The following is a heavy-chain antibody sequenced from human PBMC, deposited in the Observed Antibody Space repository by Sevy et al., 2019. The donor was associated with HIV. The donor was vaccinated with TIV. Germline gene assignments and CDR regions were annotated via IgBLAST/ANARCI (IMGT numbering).Heavy chain of an antibody. CDR3: AKDKESTRSYYLDH. D-gene: IGHD3-10*01. V-gene: IGHV3-43D*04. CDR1: GFTFDDYV. CDR2: INWNGGVT. Sequence: GGSLRLSCAVSGFTFDDYVMHWVRQAPGKGLEWVSLINWNGGVTYYSDSVKGRFTISRDNSKNTLFLQMNSLRTEDSALYYCAKDKESTRSYYLDHWGLGTLVTVSS. J-gene: IGHJ4*02.